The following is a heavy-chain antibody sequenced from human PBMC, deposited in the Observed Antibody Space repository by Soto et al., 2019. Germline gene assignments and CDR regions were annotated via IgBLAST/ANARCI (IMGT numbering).Heavy chain of an antibody. D-gene: IGHD2-2*01. J-gene: IGHJ6*03. CDR3: ARGERYCSSTSCYVIYYYYYYMDV. CDR1: GYTFTSYD. V-gene: IGHV1-8*01. Sequence: ASVKVSCKASGYTFTSYDINWVRQATGQGLEWMGWMNPNSGNTGYAQKFQGRVTMTRNTSISTAYMELSSLRSEDTAVYYCARGERYCSSTSCYVIYYYYYYMDVWGKGTTVNVSS. CDR2: MNPNSGNT.